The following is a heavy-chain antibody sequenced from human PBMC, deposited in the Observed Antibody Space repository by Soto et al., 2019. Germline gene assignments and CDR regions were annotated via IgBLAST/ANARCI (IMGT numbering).Heavy chain of an antibody. J-gene: IGHJ6*03. Sequence: EVQLVESGGGVVKPGGSLRLSCAASGFTFSSYSMNWVRQAPGKGLEWVSSISSSSSYIYYADSVKGRFTISRDNAKNSMYLQMNSLRAEDTAVYYCARPGHYYYYYMDVWGKGTTVTVSS. CDR1: GFTFSSYS. CDR2: ISSSSSYI. CDR3: ARPGHYYYYYMDV. V-gene: IGHV3-21*01.